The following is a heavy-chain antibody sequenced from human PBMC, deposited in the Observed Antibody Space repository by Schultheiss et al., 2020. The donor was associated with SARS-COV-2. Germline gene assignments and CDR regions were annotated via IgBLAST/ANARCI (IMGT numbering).Heavy chain of an antibody. V-gene: IGHV3-9*01. J-gene: IGHJ4*02. CDR1: GFTFSSYE. D-gene: IGHD6-13*01. CDR3: AKDTKYSSSFDY. Sequence: GGSLRLSCAASGFTFSSYEMNWVRQAPGKGLEWVSGISWNSGSIGYADSVKGRFTISRDNAKNSLYLQMNSLRAEDTALYYCAKDTKYSSSFDYWGQGTLVTVSS. CDR2: ISWNSGSI.